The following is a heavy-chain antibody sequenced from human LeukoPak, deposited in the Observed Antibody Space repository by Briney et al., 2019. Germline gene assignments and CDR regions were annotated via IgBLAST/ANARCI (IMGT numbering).Heavy chain of an antibody. CDR2: INHSGST. J-gene: IGHJ4*02. CDR3: ARALGGSYYPYY. CDR1: GGSFSGYY. Sequence: PSETLSLTCAVYGGSFSGYYWSWIRQPPGKGLEWIGEINHSGSTNYNPSLKSRVTISVDTSKNQSSLKLSSVTAADTAVYYCARALGGSYYPYYWGQGTLVTVSS. V-gene: IGHV4-34*01. D-gene: IGHD1-26*01.